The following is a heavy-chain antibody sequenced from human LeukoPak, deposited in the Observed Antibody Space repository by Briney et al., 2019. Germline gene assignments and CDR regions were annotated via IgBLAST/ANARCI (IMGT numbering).Heavy chain of an antibody. V-gene: IGHV3-53*01. CDR1: GFTVSSNS. CDR3: ARARRDVYIKFDY. CDR2: IYSAGST. J-gene: IGHJ4*02. D-gene: IGHD5-24*01. Sequence: GGSLRLSCAASGFTVSSNSMNWVRQAPETGLEWVSVIYSAGSTYYADSVKGRFTISRDNSKNTLYLQMNSLRAEDTAVYYCARARRDVYIKFDYWGQGTLVTVSS.